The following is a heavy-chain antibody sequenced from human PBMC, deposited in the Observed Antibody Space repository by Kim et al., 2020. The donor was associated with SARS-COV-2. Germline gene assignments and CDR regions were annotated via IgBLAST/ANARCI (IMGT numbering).Heavy chain of an antibody. D-gene: IGHD1-26*01. CDR2: ITSSGVTT. V-gene: IGHV3-23*01. CDR1: GFTFSSYA. CDR3: ATEDERSVGNWFDP. J-gene: IGHJ5*02. Sequence: GGSLRLSCAASGFTFSSYAMSWVRQAPGKGLEWVSSITSSGVTTYYAESVKGRFTISRDNSKNTLYLQMNSLRAEDTAVYYCATEDERSVGNWFDPWGQG.